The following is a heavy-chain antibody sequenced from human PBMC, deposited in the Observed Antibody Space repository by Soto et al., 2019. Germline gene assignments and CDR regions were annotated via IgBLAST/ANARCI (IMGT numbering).Heavy chain of an antibody. D-gene: IGHD3-22*01. CDR1: GGSITSISSF. CDR2: IYYSGST. J-gene: IGHJ4*02. CDR3: VRSIVVVTSFDY. V-gene: IGHV4-39*01. Sequence: SETLSLTCTVSGGSITSISSFWGWIRQPPGKGLEWIGNIYYSGSTYYNPALKSPVTISVDTSKNQFSLKLSSVTAADTAVYYCVRSIVVVTSFDYWGQGTLVTVSS.